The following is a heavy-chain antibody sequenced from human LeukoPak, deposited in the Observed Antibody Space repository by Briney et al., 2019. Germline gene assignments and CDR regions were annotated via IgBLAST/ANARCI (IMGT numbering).Heavy chain of an antibody. D-gene: IGHD3-16*01. J-gene: IGHJ3*02. CDR2: IKYDGSST. V-gene: IGHV3-74*01. Sequence: PGGSLRLSCAASGFTFSSYWMHWVRQAPGNGLVWVSRIKYDGSSTNYADSVKGRFTISRDNAKNTLYLQMNSLRAEDTAVYYCTRRGAASDAFDIWGQGTMVTVSS. CDR3: TRRGAASDAFDI. CDR1: GFTFSSYW.